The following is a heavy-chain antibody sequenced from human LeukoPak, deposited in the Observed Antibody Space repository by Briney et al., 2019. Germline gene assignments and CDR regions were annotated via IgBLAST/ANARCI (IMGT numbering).Heavy chain of an antibody. Sequence: ASVKVSCKTSGYTFTGYYLHWVRQAPGQGLEWMGWIHPNSGDTHYAQKFQGRVTTTRDTSISTAYMELTRLTSDDTSIYYCTREDYWGQGTLVTVSS. CDR1: GYTFTGYY. CDR2: IHPNSGDT. CDR3: TREDY. V-gene: IGHV1-2*02. J-gene: IGHJ4*02.